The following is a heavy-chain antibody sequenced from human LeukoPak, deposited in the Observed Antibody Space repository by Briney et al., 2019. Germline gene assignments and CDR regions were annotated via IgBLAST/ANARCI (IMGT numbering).Heavy chain of an antibody. D-gene: IGHD6-13*01. Sequence: GGSLRLSCAASGFTFGSYSMNWVRQAPGKGLEWISAISGSGGSTYYADSVKGRFTISRDNSKNTLYLQMNSLRAEDTAVYYCAKTGTPWYYFDYWGQGTLVTVSS. CDR3: AKTGTPWYYFDY. J-gene: IGHJ4*02. V-gene: IGHV3-23*01. CDR1: GFTFGSYS. CDR2: ISGSGGST.